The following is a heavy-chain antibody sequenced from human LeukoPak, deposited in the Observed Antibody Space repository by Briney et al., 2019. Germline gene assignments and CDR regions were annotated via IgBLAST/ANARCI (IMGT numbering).Heavy chain of an antibody. D-gene: IGHD1-14*01. Sequence: SETLSLTCTVSGGSINSYYWSWIRQPPGKGLEWIGYIYYSGSTNYNPSLKSRVTISVDTSKNQFSLKLSSVTAADTAVYYCARETGASFDYWGQGTLVTVSS. CDR2: IYYSGST. J-gene: IGHJ4*02. CDR1: GGSINSYY. CDR3: ARETGASFDY. V-gene: IGHV4-59*01.